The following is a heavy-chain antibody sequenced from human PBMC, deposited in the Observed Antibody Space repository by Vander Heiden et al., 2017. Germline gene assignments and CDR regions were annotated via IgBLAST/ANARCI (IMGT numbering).Heavy chain of an antibody. Sequence: EVQLVESGGGLVKPGGSLRLSCAASGFSFSDVWMNWVRQAPGKGLEWVGRIKSKTDGGTSEYAAAVKDRFTISRDDSINTLYLQMSSLKTEDTAVYYCAKHPAGNWFDSWGQGTLVTVSS. CDR1: GFSFSDVW. J-gene: IGHJ5*01. CDR3: AKHPAGNWFDS. V-gene: IGHV3-15*07. CDR2: IKSKTDGGTS. D-gene: IGHD2-2*01.